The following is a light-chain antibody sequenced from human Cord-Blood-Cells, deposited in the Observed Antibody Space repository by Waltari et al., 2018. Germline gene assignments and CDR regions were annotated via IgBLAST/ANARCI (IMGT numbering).Light chain of an antibody. CDR2: GAS. Sequence: EIVLTQSPGTLSLSPGERATLSCRASQSVSSSYLAWYQQKPGQAPRLLIYGASRRATGIPDRFSGSGSRTDFALTISRLEPEDFAVYDCQQYGSSHLMTCGPGTKVDI. CDR3: QQYGSSHLMT. J-gene: IGKJ3*01. V-gene: IGKV3-20*01. CDR1: QSVSSSY.